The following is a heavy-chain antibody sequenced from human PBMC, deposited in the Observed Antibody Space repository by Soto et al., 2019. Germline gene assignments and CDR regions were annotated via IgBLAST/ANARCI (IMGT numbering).Heavy chain of an antibody. D-gene: IGHD2-2*01. J-gene: IGHJ4*02. V-gene: IGHV1-18*01. CDR3: AKEYCDSSRCFLPDY. CDR1: GYTFTTFG. Sequence: ASVKVSCKASGYTFTTFGISWVRQAPGQGLEWMGWIDPKNGNTKDAQKFQGRVTMTTDTSTSTAYMELRSLRSDDTAVYYCAKEYCDSSRCFLPDYWGQGAVVTVSS. CDR2: IDPKNGNT.